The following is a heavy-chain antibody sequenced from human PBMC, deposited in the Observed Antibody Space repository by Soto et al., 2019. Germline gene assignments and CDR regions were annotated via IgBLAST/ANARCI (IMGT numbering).Heavy chain of an antibody. J-gene: IGHJ6*02. CDR2: IKHDGSEK. V-gene: IGHV3-7*02. CDR1: GFTLSGYW. CDR3: ARGRGLDV. Sequence: PGGSLRLSCVASGFTLSGYWMTWVRQTPGKGLEWVANIKHDGSEKYYVDSVKGRFTISRDNAKNSLYVQMNSLRVVDTAVYYCARGRGLDVWGQGTTVTVSS.